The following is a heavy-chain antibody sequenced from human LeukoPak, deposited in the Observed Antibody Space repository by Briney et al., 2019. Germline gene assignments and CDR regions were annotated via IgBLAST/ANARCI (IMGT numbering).Heavy chain of an antibody. Sequence: GSLRLSCAASGFTFSSNYMSWVRQAPGKGLEWVSAISGSGGSTYYADSVKGRFTVSRDNSKNTLFLHMTSLRAEDTAVYYCAKSPSGYYYYFDYWGQGTLVTVSS. CDR1: GFTFSSNY. J-gene: IGHJ4*02. V-gene: IGHV3-23*01. D-gene: IGHD3-22*01. CDR2: ISGSGGST. CDR3: AKSPSGYYYYFDY.